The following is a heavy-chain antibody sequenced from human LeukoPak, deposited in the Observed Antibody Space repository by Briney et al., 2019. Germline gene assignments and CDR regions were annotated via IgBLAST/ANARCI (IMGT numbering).Heavy chain of an antibody. CDR2: ISSSSSYI. J-gene: IGHJ4*02. Sequence: GGSLRLSCAASGFTFSSYSMNWVRQAPGKGLEWVSSISSSSSYIYYADSVKGRFTISRDNAKNSLYLQMNSLRAEDTAVYYCASIVGATDLDYWGQGTLVTVSS. V-gene: IGHV3-21*01. D-gene: IGHD1-26*01. CDR3: ASIVGATDLDY. CDR1: GFTFSSYS.